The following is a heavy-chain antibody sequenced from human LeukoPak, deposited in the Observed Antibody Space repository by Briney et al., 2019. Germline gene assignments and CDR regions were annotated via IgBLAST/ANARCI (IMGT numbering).Heavy chain of an antibody. J-gene: IGHJ5*02. V-gene: IGHV3-33*01. CDR1: GFTFSSYG. CDR3: ARDGYCSGGSCRRGGWFDP. CDR2: IWYDGSNK. Sequence: PGRSLRLSCAASGFTFSSYGMHWVRQAPGKGLEWVAVIWYDGSNKYYADSVKGRFTISRDNSKNTLYLQMNSLRAEDTAVYYCARDGYCSGGSCRRGGWFDPWGQGTLVTVPS. D-gene: IGHD2-15*01.